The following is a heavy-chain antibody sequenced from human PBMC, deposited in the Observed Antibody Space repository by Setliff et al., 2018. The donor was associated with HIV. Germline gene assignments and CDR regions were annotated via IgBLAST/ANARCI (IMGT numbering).Heavy chain of an antibody. CDR1: GGSISTYY. Sequence: SETLSLTCTVSGGSISTYYWNWIRQSPGTGLEWIGDINYRGVTYYNPSLKSRVTFSLDTSKKQFSLTSTSVTAADTAVYYCARDSNPAGSPGYEYARRGTFDLWGPGTPVTVSS. CDR2: INYRGVT. V-gene: IGHV4-59*01. CDR3: ARDSNPAGSPGYEYARRGTFDL. J-gene: IGHJ3*01. D-gene: IGHD5-12*01.